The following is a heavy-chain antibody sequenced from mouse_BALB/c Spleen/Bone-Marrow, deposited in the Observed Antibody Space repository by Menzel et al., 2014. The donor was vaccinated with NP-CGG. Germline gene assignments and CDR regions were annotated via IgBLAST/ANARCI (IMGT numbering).Heavy chain of an antibody. CDR2: ISYSGST. D-gene: IGHD2-4*01. J-gene: IGHJ2*01. Sequence: VQPQQSGPSLVKPSQTLSLPCSVTGDSITSGYWNWVRKFPGNKLEYMGYISYSGSTYYNPSLKSRISITRDTSKNQYYLQMNSVTTEDTATYYCARYKGYYDHDGDYFDYWGQGTTLTVSS. CDR3: ARYKGYYDHDGDYFDY. V-gene: IGHV3-8*02. CDR1: GDSITSGY.